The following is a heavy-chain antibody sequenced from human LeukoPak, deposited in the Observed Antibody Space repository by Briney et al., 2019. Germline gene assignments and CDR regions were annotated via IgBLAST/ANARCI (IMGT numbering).Heavy chain of an antibody. CDR1: GFTFSDYY. D-gene: IGHD6-13*01. V-gene: IGHV3-11*04. J-gene: IGHJ4*02. Sequence: GGSLRLSCAASGFTFSDYYMSWIRQAPGKGLEWVSYISSSGSTIYYADSAKGRFTISRDNAKNSLYLQMNSLRAEDTAVYYCARRIAAAGTASWDFDYWGQGTLVTVSS. CDR3: ARRIAAAGTASWDFDY. CDR2: ISSSGSTI.